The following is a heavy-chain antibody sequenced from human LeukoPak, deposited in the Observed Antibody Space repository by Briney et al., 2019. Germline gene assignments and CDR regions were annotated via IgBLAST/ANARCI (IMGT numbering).Heavy chain of an antibody. CDR1: GGSISSGSYY. Sequence: SETLSLTCTVSGGSISSGSYYWGWIRQPPGKGLEWIGSIYYSGSTYYNASLKSRVTISVDTSKNQFSLKLSSVTAADTAVYYCARVYYSNSYDYWYLDLWGRGTLVTVSS. V-gene: IGHV4-39*07. CDR3: ARVYYSNSYDYWYLDL. J-gene: IGHJ2*01. D-gene: IGHD6-13*01. CDR2: IYYSGST.